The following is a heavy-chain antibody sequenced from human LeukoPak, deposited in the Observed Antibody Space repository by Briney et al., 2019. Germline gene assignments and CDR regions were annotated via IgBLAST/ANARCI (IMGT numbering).Heavy chain of an antibody. Sequence: ASVKGSCKTSGYTFTNYGISWVRQAPGQGLEWMGWVSTSNPHTNYAPKFRGRVIMTIDTSTTTAYLEMRSLTSDDTAVYYCARDRFLWGLGNWFDLWGQGTLVTVTS. D-gene: IGHD3-3*01. CDR1: GYTFTNYG. CDR2: VSTSNPHT. V-gene: IGHV1-18*01. CDR3: ARDRFLWGLGNWFDL. J-gene: IGHJ5*02.